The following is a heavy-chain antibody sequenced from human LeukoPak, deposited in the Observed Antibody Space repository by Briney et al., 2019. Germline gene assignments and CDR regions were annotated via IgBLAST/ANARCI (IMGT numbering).Heavy chain of an antibody. V-gene: IGHV4-34*01. CDR1: GGSISNYY. J-gene: IGHJ6*03. CDR2: INHSGST. CDR3: AGGLNWWYYYYYMDV. D-gene: IGHD2-15*01. Sequence: SETLSLTCTVSGGSISNYYWSWIRQPPGKGLEWIGEINHSGSTNYNPSLKSRVTISVDTSKNQFSLKLSSVTAADTAVYYCAGGLNWWYYYYYMDVWGKGTTVTVSS.